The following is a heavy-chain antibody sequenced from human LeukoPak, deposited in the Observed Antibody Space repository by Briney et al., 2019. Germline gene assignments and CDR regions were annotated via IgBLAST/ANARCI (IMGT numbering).Heavy chain of an antibody. J-gene: IGHJ5*02. CDR2: ISGNGNDM. CDR3: VRIPNGANFPNWFDP. Sequence: GGSLSLSCAVSGFILSNYTLNWVRRAPGKGLEWVSSISGNGNDMNYGDSVKGRFTISRDNTRNSLYLHMDSLRVEDTAIYYCVRIPNGANFPNWFDPWGQGTLVTVSS. D-gene: IGHD4/OR15-4a*01. CDR1: GFILSNYT. V-gene: IGHV3-21*01.